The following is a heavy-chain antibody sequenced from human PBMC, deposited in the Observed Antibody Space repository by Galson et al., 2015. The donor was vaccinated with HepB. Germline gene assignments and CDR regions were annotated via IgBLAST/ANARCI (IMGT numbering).Heavy chain of an antibody. CDR3: ASPRTKYYESSGYYLGY. Sequence: SLRLSCAASGFTFRNYSMNWVRQAPGKGLEWVSYISASSSNIYYADSVKGRFTISRDNAKNSLYLQMNILRAEDTAVYYCASPRTKYYESSGYYLGYWGQGTLVTVSS. V-gene: IGHV3-48*01. CDR2: ISASSSNI. CDR1: GFTFRNYS. J-gene: IGHJ4*02. D-gene: IGHD3-22*01.